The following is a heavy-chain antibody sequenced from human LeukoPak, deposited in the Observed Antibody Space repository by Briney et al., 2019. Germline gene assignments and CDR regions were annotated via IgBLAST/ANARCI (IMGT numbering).Heavy chain of an antibody. CDR3: ARRPMGSGAPFDF. D-gene: IGHD3-10*01. CDR2: IHYSGST. CDR1: GGSISSSSYY. V-gene: IGHV4-39*02. J-gene: IGHJ4*02. Sequence: PSGTLSLTCTVSGGSISSSSYYWGWIRQPPGKGLEWIGNIHYSGSTYYNPSLESRVTISVDTSKNHFSLRLSSVTAADTAVYYCARRPMGSGAPFDFWGQGTLVTVSS.